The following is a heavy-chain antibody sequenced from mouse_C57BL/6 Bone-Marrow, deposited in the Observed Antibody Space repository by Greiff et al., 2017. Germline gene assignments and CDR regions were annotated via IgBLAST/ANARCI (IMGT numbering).Heavy chain of an antibody. CDR1: GYSFTSYY. Sequence: QVQLQQSGPELVKPGASVKISCKASGYSFTSYYIHWVKQRPGQGLEWIGWIYPGSGSPTYNEKFKGKATLTADTSSSTAYMQLSSLASEDSAVYYCARSGLLLFDYWGQGTTLTVSS. J-gene: IGHJ2*01. CDR2: IYPGSGSP. V-gene: IGHV1-66*01. D-gene: IGHD1-1*01. CDR3: ARSGLLLFDY.